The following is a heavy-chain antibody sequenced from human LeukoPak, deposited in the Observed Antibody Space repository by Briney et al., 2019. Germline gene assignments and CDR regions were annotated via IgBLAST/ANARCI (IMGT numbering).Heavy chain of an antibody. V-gene: IGHV3-33*01. CDR2: IWSDTTNK. Sequence: PGRSLRLSCAASGFTFSSYAMHWVRQAPGKGLEWVAVIWSDTTNKYYADSVKGRFTISRDNSKNTLYPQMGSLRAEDTAMYYCARDRLTTVTTFHFDYWGQGTLVTVSS. CDR3: ARDRLTTVTTFHFDY. J-gene: IGHJ4*02. D-gene: IGHD4-17*01. CDR1: GFTFSSYA.